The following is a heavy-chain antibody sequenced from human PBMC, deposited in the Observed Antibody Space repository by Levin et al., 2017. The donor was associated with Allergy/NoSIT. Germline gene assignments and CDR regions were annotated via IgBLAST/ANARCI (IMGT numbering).Heavy chain of an antibody. D-gene: IGHD1-7*01. V-gene: IGHV3-30-3*01. J-gene: IGHJ4*02. CDR2: ISYDGSNK. Sequence: GESLKISCAASGFTFSSYALHWVRQAPGKGLEWVAVISYDGSNKYSADSVKGRFTISRDNSQNTLYLQMNSLRAEDTAVYYCARGVYKWNYPYYFDYWGQGTLVTVSS. CDR3: ARGVYKWNYPYYFDY. CDR1: GFTFSSYA.